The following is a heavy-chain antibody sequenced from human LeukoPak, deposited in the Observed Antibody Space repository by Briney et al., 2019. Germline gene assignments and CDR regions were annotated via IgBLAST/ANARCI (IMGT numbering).Heavy chain of an antibody. CDR1: GFTFSSYW. J-gene: IGHJ4*02. V-gene: IGHV3-23*01. Sequence: PGGSPRLSCAASGFTFSSYWMSWVRQAPGKGLEWVSAISGSGGSTYYADSVKGRFTISRDNSKNTLYLQMNSLRAEDTAVYYCAKGRRGQWLVSWGQGTLVTVSS. CDR3: AKGRRGQWLVS. D-gene: IGHD6-19*01. CDR2: ISGSGGST.